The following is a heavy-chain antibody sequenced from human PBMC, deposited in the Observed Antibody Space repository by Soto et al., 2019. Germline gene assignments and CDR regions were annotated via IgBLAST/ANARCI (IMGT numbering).Heavy chain of an antibody. D-gene: IGHD6-19*01. V-gene: IGHV4-34*01. CDR3: ARGREAVAGSYYFDY. J-gene: IGHJ4*02. Sequence: SETLSLTCAGYGGSFSGYYWSWIRQPPGKGLEWIGEINHSGSTNYNPSLKSRVTISVDTSKNQFSLKLSSVTAADTAVYYCARGREAVAGSYYFDYWGQGTLVTVS. CDR2: INHSGST. CDR1: GGSFSGYY.